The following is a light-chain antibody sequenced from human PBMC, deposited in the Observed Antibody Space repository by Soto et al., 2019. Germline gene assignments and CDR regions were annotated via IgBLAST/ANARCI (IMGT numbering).Light chain of an antibody. J-gene: IGKJ1*01. CDR1: QSVPSTY. CDR3: QQFGNSPCK. V-gene: IGKV3-20*01. CDR2: GTS. Sequence: VLSQSPGRLSLSPGERATLSCRASQSVPSTYFAWYQQKSGQPPRLLISGTSNRATGIPDRFSGSGSGRDSTLTISRLEPEDFVVYFSQQFGNSPCKFGHGTKVDI.